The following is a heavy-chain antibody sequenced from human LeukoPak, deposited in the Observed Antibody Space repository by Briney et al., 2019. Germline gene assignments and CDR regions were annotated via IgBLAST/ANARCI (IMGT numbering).Heavy chain of an antibody. J-gene: IGHJ6*03. CDR3: ARASFYSNYMDV. D-gene: IGHD4-11*01. Sequence: GVLRLSCAASGFTFDDYGTSWVRQAPGKGLEWVSGINWNGGSTGYADSVKGRFTISRDNAKNSLYLQMNSLRAEDTALYYCARASFYSNYMDVWGKGTTVTVSS. CDR1: GFTFDDYG. CDR2: INWNGGST. V-gene: IGHV3-20*04.